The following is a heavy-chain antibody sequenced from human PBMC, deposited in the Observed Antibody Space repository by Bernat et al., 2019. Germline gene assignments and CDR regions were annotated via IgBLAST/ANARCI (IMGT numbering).Heavy chain of an antibody. Sequence: EVQLVESGGALVQPGGSLRLSCAASGFTFRNFDMHWVRQATGKGLEWVAGIGVRGDTYHPESVKGRFTVSRENAKNSVYLQMNSLGAGDTAVYYCARESMLRGSYDAFDIWGQGTVVTVSS. CDR3: ARESMLRGSYDAFDI. J-gene: IGHJ3*02. D-gene: IGHD3-10*02. CDR2: IGVRGDT. V-gene: IGHV3-13*01. CDR1: GFTFRNFD.